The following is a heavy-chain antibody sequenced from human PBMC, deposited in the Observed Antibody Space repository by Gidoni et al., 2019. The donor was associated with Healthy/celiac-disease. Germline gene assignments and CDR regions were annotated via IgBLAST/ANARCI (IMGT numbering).Heavy chain of an antibody. D-gene: IGHD1-26*01. V-gene: IGHV3-30*18. CDR3: AKDGVGAYY. Sequence: QVQLVESGGGVVQPGRSLRLSCAASGFTFSSYGMHWVRQAPGKGLEWVAVISYDGSNKYYADSVKGRFTISRDNSKNTLYLQMNSLRAEDTAVYYCAKDGVGAYYWGQGTLVTVSS. CDR2: ISYDGSNK. J-gene: IGHJ4*02. CDR1: GFTFSSYG.